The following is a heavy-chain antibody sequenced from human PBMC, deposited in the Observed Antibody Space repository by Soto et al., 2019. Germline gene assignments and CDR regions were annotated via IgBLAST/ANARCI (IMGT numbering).Heavy chain of an antibody. CDR3: ARGKGMEENYFYYGLDI. J-gene: IGHJ6*02. CDR2: LNGGTGQT. D-gene: IGHD1-1*01. V-gene: IGHV1-3*01. CDR1: GYTFSTYA. Sequence: ASVKVSCKTSGYTFSTYAMHWVRQAPGQSLEWMGWLNGGTGQTRYSQKFQDRVIITRDTSASTGYMELSSLTSEDTAVYYCARGKGMEENYFYYGLDICGQGTTVTVYS.